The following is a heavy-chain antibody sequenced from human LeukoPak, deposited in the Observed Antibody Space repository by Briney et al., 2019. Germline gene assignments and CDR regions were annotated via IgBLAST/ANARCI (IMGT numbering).Heavy chain of an antibody. CDR3: ARGIAADY. CDR2: IYYSGST. J-gene: IGHJ4*02. D-gene: IGHD6-13*01. CDR1: GGSISSYY. Sequence: SETQSLTCTVSGGSISSYYWSWIRQPPGKGLEWIGYIYYSGSTNYNPSLKSRVTISVDTSKNQFSLKLSSVTAADTAVYYCARGIAADYWGQGTLVTVSS. V-gene: IGHV4-59*01.